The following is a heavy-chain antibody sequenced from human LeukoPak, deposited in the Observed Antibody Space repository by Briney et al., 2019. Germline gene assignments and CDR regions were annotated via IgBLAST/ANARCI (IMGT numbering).Heavy chain of an antibody. V-gene: IGHV4-38-2*02. D-gene: IGHD3-16*01. CDR3: ARFVWVPGTTFPAAYAL. Sequence: ASETLSLTCTVSNYSIFSRVYWGWIRQPPGKGLEWIANIYHNGNTAYSPSLRSRVTISVDTSNSQFSLTVTSVTASDTAVYYCARFVWVPGTTFPAAYALWGQGTMVTVSS. CDR2: IYHNGNT. J-gene: IGHJ3*01. CDR1: NYSIFSRVY.